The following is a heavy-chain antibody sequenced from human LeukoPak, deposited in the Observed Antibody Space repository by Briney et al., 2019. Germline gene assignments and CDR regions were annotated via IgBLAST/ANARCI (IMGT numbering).Heavy chain of an antibody. CDR1: EFTFSNYA. D-gene: IGHD1-14*01. Sequence: GGSLRLSCAASEFTFSNYAMNWVREAPGKGLGWVSGISGGGGSTYYADSVKGRFTISRDNSKNTLYLQMDSLRAEDTALYYCAKGSGINHYHWIDPWGQGTLVTVSS. V-gene: IGHV3-23*01. J-gene: IGHJ5*02. CDR3: AKGSGINHYHWIDP. CDR2: ISGGGGST.